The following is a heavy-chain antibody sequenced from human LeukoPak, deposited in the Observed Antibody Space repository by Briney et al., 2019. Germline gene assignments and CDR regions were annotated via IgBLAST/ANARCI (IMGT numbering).Heavy chain of an antibody. J-gene: IGHJ6*03. V-gene: IGHV3-23*01. D-gene: IGHD2-15*01. CDR1: GFTFSSYG. CDR3: AKNGDRGAYCSGGSCYPYYYYSMDV. Sequence: PGGSLRLSCAASGFTFSSYGMSWVRQAPGKGREWVSSISSTGGTTYYAESVKGRFTISRDNSKNTLFLQLNSLRAEDTAIYYCAKNGDRGAYCSGGSCYPYYYYSMDVWGKGTTVTISS. CDR2: ISSTGGTT.